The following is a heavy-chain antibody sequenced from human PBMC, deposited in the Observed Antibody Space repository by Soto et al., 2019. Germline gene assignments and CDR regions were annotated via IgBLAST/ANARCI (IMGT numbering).Heavy chain of an antibody. V-gene: IGHV1-3*01. CDR1: GYTFSAYT. D-gene: IGHD3-3*02. J-gene: IGHJ3*02. CDR3: ARDTETLGPRANDALDI. Sequence: QAQLVQSGAEMKKPGASVKVSCKSTGYTFSAYTMNWVRQAPGQSLEWMGWINAGSGNTKYSHNLQGRVSITRDTSASTVYMELTGLTSEDTAVYYCARDTETLGPRANDALDIWGQGTMVTVSS. CDR2: INAGSGNT.